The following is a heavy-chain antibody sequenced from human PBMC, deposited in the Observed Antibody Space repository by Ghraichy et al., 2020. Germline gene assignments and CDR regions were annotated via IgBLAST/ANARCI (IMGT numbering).Heavy chain of an antibody. CDR1: GFTFSSYG. Sequence: GGSLRLSCAASGFTFSSYGMHWVRQAPGKGLEWVAVISYDGSNKYYADSVKGRFTISRDNSKNTLYLQMNSLRAEDTAVYYCAKDTDLVGMDVWGQGTTVTVSS. D-gene: IGHD4-17*01. V-gene: IGHV3-30*18. J-gene: IGHJ6*02. CDR2: ISYDGSNK. CDR3: AKDTDLVGMDV.